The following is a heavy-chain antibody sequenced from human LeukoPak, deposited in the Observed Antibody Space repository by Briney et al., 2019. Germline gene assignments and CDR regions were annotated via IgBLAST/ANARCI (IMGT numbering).Heavy chain of an antibody. CDR3: TRAPDYSTSYFDF. Sequence: PGGSLRLSCAASGFTFGSYGMHWVRQAPGKGLEWVAFIRYDGSNKYYADSVKGRFTISRDNAKNSLYLQMNSLRAEDTAVYYCTRAPDYSTSYFDFWGQGTLVTVSS. CDR2: IRYDGSNK. CDR1: GFTFGSYG. J-gene: IGHJ4*02. D-gene: IGHD6-6*01. V-gene: IGHV3-30*02.